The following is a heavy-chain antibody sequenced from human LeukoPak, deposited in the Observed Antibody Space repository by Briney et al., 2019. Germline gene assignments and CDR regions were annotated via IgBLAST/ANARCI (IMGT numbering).Heavy chain of an antibody. D-gene: IGHD3-9*01. Sequence: GASVKVSCKASGYTFTSYGISWVRQAPGQGLEWLGWISTYNGNTHYAQKLQGRVTMTTDTSTTTAYMELRSLRSDDTAVYYCARDVDRYLPRILTGYWSLFGERSYTSWGQGTLVTVSS. CDR2: ISTYNGNT. CDR3: ARDVDRYLPRILTGYWSLFGERSYTS. J-gene: IGHJ5*02. V-gene: IGHV1-18*01. CDR1: GYTFTSYG.